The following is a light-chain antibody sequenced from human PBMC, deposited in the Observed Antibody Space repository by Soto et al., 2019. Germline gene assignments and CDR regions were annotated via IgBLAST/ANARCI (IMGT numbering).Light chain of an antibody. J-gene: IGKJ4*01. CDR3: QKYDNAPLT. CDR1: QAISTY. CDR2: AAY. Sequence: DIQMTQAPSSLSASVGDRVTITCRARQAISTYLDWYQQKPGKVPKILISAAYTLQSGVPPRFSGSGSGTDVTLTISSLQPEDVATYYCQKYDNAPLTFGGGTKVEIK. V-gene: IGKV1-27*01.